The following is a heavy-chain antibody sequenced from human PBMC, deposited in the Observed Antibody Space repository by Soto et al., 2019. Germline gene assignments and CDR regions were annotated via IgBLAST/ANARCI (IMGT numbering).Heavy chain of an antibody. D-gene: IGHD3-9*01. CDR2: IYYRGST. J-gene: IGHJ4*02. V-gene: IGHV4-59*01. CDR1: GASISPYY. CDR3: ERYHYDVLTGFNQYYFDY. Sequence: SETLSLTCTVSGASISPYYWNWIRQPPGKGLEWIGYIYYRGSTNYNPSLQTRVIISVDTSKNLFSLRLSSVTAADTAVYYCERYHYDVLTGFNQYYFDYCGQGALGT.